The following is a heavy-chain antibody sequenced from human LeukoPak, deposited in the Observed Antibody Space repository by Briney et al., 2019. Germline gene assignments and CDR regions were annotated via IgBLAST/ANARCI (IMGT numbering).Heavy chain of an antibody. CDR2: ISGSGGST. J-gene: IGHJ4*02. CDR3: AKHNMYYYDSSGYLFDY. V-gene: IGHV3-23*01. Sequence: PGGSLRLSCAASGFTFSSYAMSWVRQAPGKGLEWVSAISGSGGSTYYADSVKGRFTISRDNSKNTLYLQMNSLRAEDTAVYYCAKHNMYYYDSSGYLFDYWGQGTLVTVSS. D-gene: IGHD3-22*01. CDR1: GFTFSSYA.